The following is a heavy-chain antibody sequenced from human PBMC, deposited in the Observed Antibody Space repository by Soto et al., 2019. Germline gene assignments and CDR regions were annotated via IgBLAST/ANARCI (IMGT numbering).Heavy chain of an antibody. Sequence: GGSLRLSCAASGFTFSSYGMHWVRQAPGKGLEWVAVISYDGSNKYYADSVKGRFTISRDNSKNTLYLQMNSLRAEDTAVYYCEKPTVPAAMASFDYWGQGTLVTVSS. CDR1: GFTFSSYG. CDR3: EKPTVPAAMASFDY. CDR2: ISYDGSNK. V-gene: IGHV3-30*18. J-gene: IGHJ4*02. D-gene: IGHD2-2*01.